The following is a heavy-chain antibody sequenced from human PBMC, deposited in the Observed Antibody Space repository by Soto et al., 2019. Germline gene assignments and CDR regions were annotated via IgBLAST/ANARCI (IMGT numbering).Heavy chain of an antibody. D-gene: IGHD3-10*01. Sequence: XESLKISCKGSGYSFSGYWIGWVRQMPGKGLDWMGVIYPGDSDTRYSPSFHGQVTISADKSISTAYLQWSSLKASDTAMYFCARLPGVRGVFDGFNAWGQGTMVTVSS. CDR1: GYSFSGYW. J-gene: IGHJ3*01. V-gene: IGHV5-51*01. CDR3: ARLPGVRGVFDGFNA. CDR2: IYPGDSDT.